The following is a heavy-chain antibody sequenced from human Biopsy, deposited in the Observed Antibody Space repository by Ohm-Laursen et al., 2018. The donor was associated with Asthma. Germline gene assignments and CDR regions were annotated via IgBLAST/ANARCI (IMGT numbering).Heavy chain of an antibody. V-gene: IGHV4-31*03. Sequence: SQTLSLTCTVSGGSLSSGPYYWSWVRQHPGKGLEWIGYINYSGSTFYSPSLESRVTVSVDTSKSQFSLKLSSVTAADTAVYYCARDLSGYCTSSACYGFDSWGQGTLVTVSS. CDR2: INYSGST. CDR3: ARDLSGYCTSSACYGFDS. D-gene: IGHD2-8*01. CDR1: GGSLSSGPYY. J-gene: IGHJ5*01.